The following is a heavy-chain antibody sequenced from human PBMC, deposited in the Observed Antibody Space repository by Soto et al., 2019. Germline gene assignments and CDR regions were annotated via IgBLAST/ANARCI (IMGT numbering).Heavy chain of an antibody. CDR3: AKAGRGYSYVSRYYYYMDV. J-gene: IGHJ6*03. Sequence: QVQLVESGGGVVQPGRSLRLSCAASGFTFSSYGMHWVRQAPGKGLEWVAVISYDGSNKYYADSVKGRFTISRDNSKNTLYLQMNSLRAEDTAVYYCAKAGRGYSYVSRYYYYMDVWGKGTTVTVSS. CDR2: ISYDGSNK. D-gene: IGHD5-18*01. V-gene: IGHV3-30*18. CDR1: GFTFSSYG.